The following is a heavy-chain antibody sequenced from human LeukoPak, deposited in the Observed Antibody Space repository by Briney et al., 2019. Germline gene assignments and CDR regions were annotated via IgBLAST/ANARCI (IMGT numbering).Heavy chain of an antibody. V-gene: IGHV3-74*01. D-gene: IGHD2-21*01. CDR2: IKRDGSST. Sequence: SGGSLRLSCAAPGFTFSNYWMPWVRQAPGKGLVWVSRIKRDGSSTSYADSVKGRFTISRDNAKNTLYLQMNSLRVEDTAVYYCARDPGGGGAKGHNWFDPWGQGTLVTVSS. CDR3: ARDPGGGGAKGHNWFDP. J-gene: IGHJ5*02. CDR1: GFTFSNYW.